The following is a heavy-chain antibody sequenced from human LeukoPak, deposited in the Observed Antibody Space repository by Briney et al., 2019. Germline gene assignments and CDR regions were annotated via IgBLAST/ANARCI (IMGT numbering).Heavy chain of an antibody. CDR1: GFTFSDYW. CDR3: ARDRQGAFDI. J-gene: IGHJ3*02. CDR2: INSDGRIT. Sequence: GGSLRLSCAASGFTFSDYWMHWVRQAPGKGLVGVSRINSDGRITNYADSVKGRFTISRDNAKNSLYLQMNSLRAEDTAVYYCARDRQGAFDIWGQGTMVTVSS. V-gene: IGHV3-74*01.